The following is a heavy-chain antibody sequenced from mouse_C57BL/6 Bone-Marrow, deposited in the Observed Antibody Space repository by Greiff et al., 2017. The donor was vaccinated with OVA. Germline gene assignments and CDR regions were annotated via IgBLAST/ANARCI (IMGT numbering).Heavy chain of an antibody. J-gene: IGHJ1*03. CDR3: ARGDTTVVRYFDV. V-gene: IGHV1-18*01. Sequence: VQLQQSGPELVKPGASVKIPCKASGYTFTDYNMDWVKQSHGKSLEWIGDINPNNGGTIYNQKFKGKATLTGDKSSSTAYMELRSLTSEDTAVYYCARGDTTVVRYFDVWGTGTTVTVSS. CDR1: GYTFTDYN. CDR2: INPNNGGT. D-gene: IGHD1-1*01.